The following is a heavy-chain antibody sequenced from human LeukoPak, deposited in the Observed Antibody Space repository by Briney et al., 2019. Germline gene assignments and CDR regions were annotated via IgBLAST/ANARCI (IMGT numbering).Heavy chain of an antibody. J-gene: IGHJ6*02. Sequence: GGSLRLSWAASGFTFSSYAMHWVRQAPGKGLGWVAVISYDGSNKYYADSVKGRFTISRDNSKNTLYLQMNSLRAEDTAVYYCARAPTSYGDYDYYGMDVWGQGTTVTVSS. CDR1: GFTFSSYA. V-gene: IGHV3-30*04. CDR2: ISYDGSNK. D-gene: IGHD4-17*01. CDR3: ARAPTSYGDYDYYGMDV.